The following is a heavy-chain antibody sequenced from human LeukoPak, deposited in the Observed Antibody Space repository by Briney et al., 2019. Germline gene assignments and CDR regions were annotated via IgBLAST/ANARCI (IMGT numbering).Heavy chain of an antibody. J-gene: IGHJ4*02. CDR2: ISGSST. CDR3: AKGVSSLTFSFDY. Sequence: GGSLRLSCAASGFTFSSYAMSWVRQAPRKGLEWVSSISGSSTYYADSVKGRFTISRDNSKNTLYLQMNSLRAEDTAVYYCAKGVSSLTFSFDYWGQGTLVTVSS. CDR1: GFTFSSYA. V-gene: IGHV3-23*01. D-gene: IGHD6-13*01.